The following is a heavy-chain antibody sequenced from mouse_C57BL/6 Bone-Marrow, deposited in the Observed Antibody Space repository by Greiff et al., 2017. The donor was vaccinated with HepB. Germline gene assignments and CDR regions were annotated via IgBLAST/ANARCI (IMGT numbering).Heavy chain of an antibody. CDR1: EYEFPSHD. Sequence: VQLQQPGGGLVQPGESLKLSCESNEYEFPSHDMSWVRKTPEKRLELVAAINSDGGSTYYPDTMERRFIIARDNTKKTLYLQMSSLRSEDTALYYCARHPWDDAWFAYWGQGTLVTVSA. CDR3: ARHPWDDAWFAY. D-gene: IGHD4-1*01. V-gene: IGHV5-2*01. CDR2: INSDGGST. J-gene: IGHJ3*01.